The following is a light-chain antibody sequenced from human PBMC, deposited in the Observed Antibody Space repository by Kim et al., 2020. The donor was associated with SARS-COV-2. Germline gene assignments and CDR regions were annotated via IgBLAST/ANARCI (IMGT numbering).Light chain of an antibody. CDR3: QAWDSGVV. CDR2: QDS. V-gene: IGLV3-1*01. J-gene: IGLJ2*01. Sequence: SYELTQPPSVSVSPGQTASITCSGDKLGDKYACWYQQKPGQSPVLVIYQDSKRPSGIPERFSGSNSGNTATLTISGTQAMDEADYYCQAWDSGVVFGGVT. CDR1: KLGDKY.